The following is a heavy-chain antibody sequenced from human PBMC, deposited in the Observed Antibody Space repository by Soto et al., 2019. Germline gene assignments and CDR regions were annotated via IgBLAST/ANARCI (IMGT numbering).Heavy chain of an antibody. Sequence: QVQLQESGPGVVEPSQTLSLTCTVSGGSINNNGYFWSWIRQPPGSGLEWIGHIYNSGSTYSNPSLKSRLTISVATSKNQCSLKLSSVTAADTAVYYCARGPSGDKVDYWGQGTLVTVSS. D-gene: IGHD1-26*01. CDR1: GGSINNNGYF. J-gene: IGHJ4*02. CDR2: IYNSGST. V-gene: IGHV4-30-4*01. CDR3: ARGPSGDKVDY.